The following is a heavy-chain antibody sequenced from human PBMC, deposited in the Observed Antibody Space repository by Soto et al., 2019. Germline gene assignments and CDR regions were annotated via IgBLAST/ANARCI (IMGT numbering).Heavy chain of an antibody. Sequence: SETLSLTCSVSGGSISSRSNSWGWIRQPPGKGLEWIGTIYFSASKHYNPSLEGRVAISADTPNNQLSLRLSSVTAADTAVYYCARDGIVATPYGDYYYYYGMDVWGQGTTVTVSS. D-gene: IGHD5-12*01. CDR2: IYFSASK. J-gene: IGHJ6*02. CDR1: GGSISSRSNS. V-gene: IGHV4-39*02. CDR3: ARDGIVATPYGDYYYYYGMDV.